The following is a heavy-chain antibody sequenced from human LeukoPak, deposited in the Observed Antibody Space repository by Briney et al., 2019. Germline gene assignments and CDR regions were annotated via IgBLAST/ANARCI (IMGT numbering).Heavy chain of an antibody. CDR3: ARQSPGYSSSRIFDL. V-gene: IGHV4-39*01. D-gene: IGHD6-13*01. J-gene: IGHJ2*01. CDR1: GGSSSRSSYY. Sequence: SETLSLTCKVSGGSSSRSSYYWGWIRQPPGKGLEWIGSIYYSGSTYYNPSLKSRVTISVDTSKNQFSLKLSSVTAADTAAYYCARQSPGYSSSRIFDLWGRGTLVTVSS. CDR2: IYYSGST.